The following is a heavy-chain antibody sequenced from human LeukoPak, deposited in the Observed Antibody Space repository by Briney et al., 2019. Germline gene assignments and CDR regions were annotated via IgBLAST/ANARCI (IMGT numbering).Heavy chain of an antibody. CDR3: ARAGYYGSGSYYTVPYNWFDP. CDR1: GYTFTSYG. J-gene: IGHJ5*02. D-gene: IGHD3-10*01. Sequence: ASVKVSCEASGYTFTSYGISWVRQAPGQGLEWMGWISADYGNTNYAQKLQGRVTMTTDTSTSTAYMELRSLRSDDTAVYYCARAGYYGSGSYYTVPYNWFDPWGQGTLVTVSS. CDR2: ISADYGNT. V-gene: IGHV1-18*01.